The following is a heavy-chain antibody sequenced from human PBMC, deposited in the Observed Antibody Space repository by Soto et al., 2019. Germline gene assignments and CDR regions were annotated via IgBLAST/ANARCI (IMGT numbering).Heavy chain of an antibody. CDR1: GFTFTSSA. J-gene: IGHJ6*02. V-gene: IGHV1-58*02. Sequence: AASVKVSCKASGFTFTSSAMQWVRQARGQRLEWIGWIVVGSGNTNYAQKFQERVTITRDMSTSTAYMELSSLRSEDTAVYYCARDVPPHYDTLTDYGMDVWGQGTTVTVSS. D-gene: IGHD3-9*01. CDR3: ARDVPPHYDTLTDYGMDV. CDR2: IVVGSGNT.